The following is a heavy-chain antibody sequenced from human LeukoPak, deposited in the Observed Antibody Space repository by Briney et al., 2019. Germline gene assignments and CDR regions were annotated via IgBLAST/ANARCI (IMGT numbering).Heavy chain of an antibody. CDR2: IYYSGST. Sequence: PSETLSLTCTVSGGSISSYYWSWIRQPPGKGLEWIGYIYYSGSTNYNPSLKSRVTISVDTSKNQFSLKLSSVTAADTAVYYCARRRRVVPAGYMNGMDVWGQGTTVTVSS. D-gene: IGHD2-2*01. CDR1: GGSISSYY. CDR3: ARRRRVVPAGYMNGMDV. J-gene: IGHJ6*02. V-gene: IGHV4-59*12.